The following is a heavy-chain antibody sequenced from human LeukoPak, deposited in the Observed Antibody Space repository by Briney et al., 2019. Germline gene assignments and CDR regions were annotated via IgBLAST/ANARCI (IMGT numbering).Heavy chain of an antibody. CDR3: ARETNWGLDY. CDR1: GFTFSSYE. V-gene: IGHV3-48*03. D-gene: IGHD7-27*01. Sequence: TGGSLRLSCAASGFTFSSYEMNWVRQAPGKGLEWVSYISSSGSTIYYADSVKGRFTISRDNAKNSLYLQMNSLRAEDTAVYYCARETNWGLDYWGQGTLVTVSS. CDR2: ISSSGSTI. J-gene: IGHJ4*02.